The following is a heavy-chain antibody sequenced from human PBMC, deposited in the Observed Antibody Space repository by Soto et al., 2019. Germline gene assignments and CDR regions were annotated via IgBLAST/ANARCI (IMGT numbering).Heavy chain of an antibody. V-gene: IGHV1-2*04. Sequence: QVQLVQSGAEVKKPGASVKVSCRASGYSFNGYYMHWVGQAPGQGHELMGWINPNSGGTNYAQKVEGSVTMTRDTSISTYYMEQIRLKSDDTAMYYCARSGISIVRRLLSELDYWGQGTLVTVSS. J-gene: IGHJ4*02. CDR3: ARSGISIVRRLLSELDY. CDR1: GYSFNGYY. CDR2: INPNSGGT. D-gene: IGHD3-10*01.